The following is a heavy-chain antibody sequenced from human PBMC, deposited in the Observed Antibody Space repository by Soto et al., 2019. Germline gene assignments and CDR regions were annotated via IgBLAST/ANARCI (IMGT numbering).Heavy chain of an antibody. V-gene: IGHV4-30-4*01. D-gene: IGHD3-22*01. CDR2: IYYSGST. J-gene: IGHJ5*02. CDR1: GGSISSGDYY. Sequence: KPSETLSLTCTVSGGSISSGDYYWSWIRQPPGKGLEWIGYIYYSGSTYYNPSLKSRVTISVDTSKNQFSLKLSSVTAADTAVYYCARDSRVDSSGYTQTNWFDPWGQGTLVTI. CDR3: ARDSRVDSSGYTQTNWFDP.